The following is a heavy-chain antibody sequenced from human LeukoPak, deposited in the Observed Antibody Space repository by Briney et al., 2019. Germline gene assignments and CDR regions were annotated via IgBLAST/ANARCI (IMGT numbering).Heavy chain of an antibody. Sequence: SETLSLTCTVSGGSICSYYWSWIRQPAGKGLEWIGRIYTSGSTNYNPSLKSRVTMSVDTSKNQFSLKLSSVTAADTAVYYCARGASWRYYYYMDVWGKGTTVTVSS. CDR3: ARGASWRYYYYMDV. J-gene: IGHJ6*03. V-gene: IGHV4-4*07. CDR2: IYTSGST. CDR1: GGSICSYY.